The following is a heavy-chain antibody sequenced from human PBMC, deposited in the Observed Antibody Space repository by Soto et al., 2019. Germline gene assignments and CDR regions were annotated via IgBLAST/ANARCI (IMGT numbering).Heavy chain of an antibody. D-gene: IGHD2-2*01. CDR3: ARMVVPAASVAWFDP. J-gene: IGHJ5*02. CDR2: IFSNDEK. CDR1: GFSLSNARMG. Sequence: QVTLKESGPVLVKPTETLTLTCTVSGFSLSNARMGVSWIRQPPGKALEWLAHIFSNDEKSYSTSLKSRLTISKDTSKSQVVLTMTNMDPVDTATYYCARMVVPAASVAWFDPWGQGTLVTVPS. V-gene: IGHV2-26*01.